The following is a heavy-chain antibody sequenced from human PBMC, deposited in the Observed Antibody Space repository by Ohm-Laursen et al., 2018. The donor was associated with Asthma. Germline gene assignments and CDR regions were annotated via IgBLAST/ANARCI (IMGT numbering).Heavy chain of an antibody. CDR2: IYYSGST. Sequence: SQTLSLICTVSGGSLSSGDYYWSWIRQHPGKGLEWIGYIYYSGSTYYNPPLKSRVTISVDTSKNQFSLKLSSVTAEDTAVYYCARDPKKYFTGGVCDAFDIWGQGTMVTVSS. V-gene: IGHV4-31*03. CDR3: ARDPKKYFTGGVCDAFDI. J-gene: IGHJ3*02. CDR1: GGSLSSGDYY. D-gene: IGHD2-8*02.